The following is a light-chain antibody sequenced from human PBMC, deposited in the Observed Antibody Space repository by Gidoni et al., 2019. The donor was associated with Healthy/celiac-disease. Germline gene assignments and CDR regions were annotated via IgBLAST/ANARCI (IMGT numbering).Light chain of an antibody. CDR1: QDIRNY. Sequence: DIQMTQSPSSLSASVGDRVTITCQASQDIRNYLNWYQQKPGKAPKLLIYDASNLETGVPSRFSGSGSGTDFTFTISSLQPEDIATYYCQQYDILPLTFGGGTKVEIK. CDR2: DAS. J-gene: IGKJ4*01. V-gene: IGKV1-33*01. CDR3: QQYDILPLT.